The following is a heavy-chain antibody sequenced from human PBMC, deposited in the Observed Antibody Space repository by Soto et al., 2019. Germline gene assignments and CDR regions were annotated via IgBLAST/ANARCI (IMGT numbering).Heavy chain of an antibody. CDR2: FDPEDGET. D-gene: IGHD2-21*02. J-gene: IGHJ6*02. V-gene: IGHV1-24*01. CDR1: GYTLTELS. Sequence: ASVKVSCKVSGYTLTELSMHWVRQAPGKGLEWMGGFDPEDGETIYAQKFQGRVTMTEDTSTDTAYMELSSLRSEDTAVYYCATGGRRTACGGDCSTSYYGMDVWGQGTTVTVSS. CDR3: ATGGRRTACGGDCSTSYYGMDV.